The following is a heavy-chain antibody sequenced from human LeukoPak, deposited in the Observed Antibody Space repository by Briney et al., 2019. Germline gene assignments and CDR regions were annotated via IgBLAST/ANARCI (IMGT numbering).Heavy chain of an antibody. CDR1: GFTFSTYA. V-gene: IGHV3-23*01. J-gene: IGHJ4*02. CDR3: AKRATNSGSPREFDY. D-gene: IGHD1-26*01. Sequence: GASLRLSCAASGFTFSTYAMHWVRQAPGRGLEWVSAIGTSVSSIYYADSVKGRFTISRDNSKKTVYLQMNNLRGDDTAVYYCAKRATNSGSPREFDYWGQGTLVTVSS. CDR2: IGTSVSSI.